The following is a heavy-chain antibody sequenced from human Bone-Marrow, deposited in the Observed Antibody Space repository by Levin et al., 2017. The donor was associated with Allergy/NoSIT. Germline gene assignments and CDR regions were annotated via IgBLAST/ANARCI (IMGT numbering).Heavy chain of an antibody. Sequence: GGSLRLSCAASGFTFSSYSMNWVRQAPGKGLEWVSYISSSSSTIYYADSVKGRFTISRDNAKNSLYLQMNSLRAEDTAVYYCARDPETYYYDSGGYWGQGTLVTVSS. J-gene: IGHJ4*02. CDR3: ARDPETYYYDSGGY. CDR1: GFTFSSYS. V-gene: IGHV3-48*04. CDR2: ISSSSSTI. D-gene: IGHD3-22*01.